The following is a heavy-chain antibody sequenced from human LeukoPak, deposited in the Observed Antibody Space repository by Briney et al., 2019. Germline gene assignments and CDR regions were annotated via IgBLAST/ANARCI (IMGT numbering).Heavy chain of an antibody. CDR3: ARVNYYDSSGYYGDY. CDR1: GYSFTSYW. D-gene: IGHD3-22*01. CDR2: IYPGDSDT. J-gene: IGHJ4*02. V-gene: IGHV5-51*01. Sequence: PGESLKISCKGSGYSFTSYWIGWVRQMPGKGLEWMGIIYPGDSDTRYSPSFQGQVTISADKSISTAYLQWSSLKASDTAMYYCARVNYYDSSGYYGDYWGQGTLVTVSS.